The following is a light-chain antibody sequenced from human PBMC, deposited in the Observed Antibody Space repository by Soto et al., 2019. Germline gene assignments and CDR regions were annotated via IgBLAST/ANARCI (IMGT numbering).Light chain of an antibody. CDR3: QQRSNWPPKIT. CDR2: DAS. V-gene: IGKV3-11*01. Sequence: EIMLKQSPATLSLSPGERATLSCRASQSVSIYLAWYQQKPGQAPRLLIYDASNRATGIPARFSGSGSGTDFTLTISSLEPEDFAVYYCQQRSNWPPKITFGQGTKVDIK. J-gene: IGKJ1*01. CDR1: QSVSIY.